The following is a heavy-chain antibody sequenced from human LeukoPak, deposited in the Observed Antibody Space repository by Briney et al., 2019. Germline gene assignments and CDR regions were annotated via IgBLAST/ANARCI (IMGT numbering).Heavy chain of an antibody. J-gene: IGHJ4*02. CDR3: ASTAAMVVFISH. CDR2: INPNTGGT. V-gene: IGHV1-2*02. Sequence: ASVKVSCKASGYTLSGYYMHWVRQAPGQGLEWMGWINPNTGGTNYAQKFQGRVTMTRDTSISTAYMELSRLGSDDTAVYYCASTAAMVVFISHWGQGTLVTVSS. D-gene: IGHD5-18*01. CDR1: GYTLSGYY.